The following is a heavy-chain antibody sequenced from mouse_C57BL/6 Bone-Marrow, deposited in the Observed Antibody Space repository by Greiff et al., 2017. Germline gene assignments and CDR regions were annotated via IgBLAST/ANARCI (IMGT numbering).Heavy chain of an antibody. CDR3: AIEGWRCAMDD. J-gene: IGHJ4*01. V-gene: IGHV1-50*01. Sequence: QVQLQQPGAELVKPGASVKLSCKASGYTFTSYWMQWVKQRPGQGLEWIGEIDPSDSYTNYNPKFKGKATLTVDTSSSTAYMQLRSLTSEDSAVYYCAIEGWRCAMDDWGQGTSVTVSS. D-gene: IGHD1-1*02. CDR2: IDPSDSYT. CDR1: GYTFTSYW.